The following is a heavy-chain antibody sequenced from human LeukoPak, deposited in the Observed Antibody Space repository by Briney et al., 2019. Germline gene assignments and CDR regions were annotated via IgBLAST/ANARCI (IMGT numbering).Heavy chain of an antibody. J-gene: IGHJ3*02. CDR2: SSTEGSRT. Sequence: PGGPLRLSCAASGFTFSSYWMHWVRQAPGEGLVWVSRSSTEGSRTSYADSVKGRFTISRDNAKNTLYLQMNSLRAEDTAVYYCAREDTAMADAFDIWGQGTMVTVSS. CDR3: AREDTAMADAFDI. D-gene: IGHD5-18*01. V-gene: IGHV3-74*01. CDR1: GFTFSSYW.